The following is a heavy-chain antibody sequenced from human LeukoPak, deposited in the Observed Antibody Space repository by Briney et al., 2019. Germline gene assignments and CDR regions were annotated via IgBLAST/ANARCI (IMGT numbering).Heavy chain of an antibody. D-gene: IGHD1-14*01. CDR1: GGSISTANYY. Sequence: PSETLSLTCTVSGGSISTANYYWSWIRQPPGKGLEWIGEINHSGSTNYNPSLKSRVTISVDTSKNQFSLKLSSVTAADTAVYYCARNPPPDAFDIWGQGTMVTVSS. CDR3: ARNPPPDAFDI. V-gene: IGHV4-39*07. CDR2: INHSGST. J-gene: IGHJ3*02.